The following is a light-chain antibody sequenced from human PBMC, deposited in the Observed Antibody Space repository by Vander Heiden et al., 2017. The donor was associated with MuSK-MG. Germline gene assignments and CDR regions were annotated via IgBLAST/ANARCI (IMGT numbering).Light chain of an antibody. J-gene: IGKJ1*01. Sequence: DIVITLSPLPSPVPAGVPASISCRSSPSLLINNGYTYLHWYLRKPRQSPQLLIYVGSKRASGVPDRFSGSGSGTDFTLKISRVEAEDVGFYYCMQALQSRTFGQGTRVEI. V-gene: IGKV2-28*01. CDR2: VGS. CDR1: PSLLINNGYTY. CDR3: MQALQSRT.